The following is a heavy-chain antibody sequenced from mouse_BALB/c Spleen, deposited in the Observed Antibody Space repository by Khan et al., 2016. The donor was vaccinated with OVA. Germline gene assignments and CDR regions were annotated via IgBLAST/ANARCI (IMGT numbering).Heavy chain of an antibody. D-gene: IGHD4-1*01. V-gene: IGHV14-3*02. CDR2: IDPANGNT. CDR1: GFNIKDTY. J-gene: IGHJ1*01. CDR3: ARTGTRWYFDV. Sequence: VQLKQSGAELVKPGASVKLSCTASGFNIKDTYMHWVKQRPEQGLEWIGRIDPANGNTKYDPKFQGKATITADTSSNTAYLQLSSLTSEDTAVYYCARTGTRWYFDVWGAGTTVTVSS.